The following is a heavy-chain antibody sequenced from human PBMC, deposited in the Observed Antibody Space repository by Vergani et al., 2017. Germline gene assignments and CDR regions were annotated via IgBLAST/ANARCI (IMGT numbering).Heavy chain of an antibody. J-gene: IGHJ4*02. V-gene: IGHV2-70*15. CDR2: IDWDDDK. CDR1: GFSLSTSGMC. CDR3: ARGRPRSPRSGSPQAPIDY. Sequence: QVTLRESGPALVKPTQTLTLTCTFSGFSLSTSGMCVSWIRQPPGKALEWLARIDWDDDKYYSTSLKTRLTISKDTSKNQVVLTMTNMDPVDTATYYCARGRPRSPRSGSPQAPIDYWGQGTLVTVSS. D-gene: IGHD3-10*01.